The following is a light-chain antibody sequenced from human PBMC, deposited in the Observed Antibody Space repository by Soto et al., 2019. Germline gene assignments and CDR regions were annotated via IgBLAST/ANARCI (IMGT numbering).Light chain of an antibody. CDR2: KAS. CDR3: HQYNSYSGWT. J-gene: IGKJ1*01. CDR1: QSISSW. V-gene: IGKV1-5*03. Sequence: DIQMTQSPSTLSASVGDRVTITCRASQSISSWLAWYQQKPGKAPKLLIYKASSLDSGVPSRFSGSGSGTAVSLTISSLPPDDFATHYCHQYNSYSGWTFGQGTKVEIK.